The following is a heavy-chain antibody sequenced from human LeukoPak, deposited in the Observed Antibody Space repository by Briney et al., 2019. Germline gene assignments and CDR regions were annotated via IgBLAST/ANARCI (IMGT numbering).Heavy chain of an antibody. Sequence: GSLRLSCAASGFTFSTYTMYWVRQPPGKGLEWIGEIYHSGSTNYNPSLKSRVTISVDKSKNQFSLKLSSVTAADTAVYYCAITPDYSRPFDIWGQGTMVTVSS. J-gene: IGHJ3*02. CDR1: GFTFSTYTM. CDR3: AITPDYSRPFDI. CDR2: IYHSGST. V-gene: IGHV4-4*02. D-gene: IGHD4-11*01.